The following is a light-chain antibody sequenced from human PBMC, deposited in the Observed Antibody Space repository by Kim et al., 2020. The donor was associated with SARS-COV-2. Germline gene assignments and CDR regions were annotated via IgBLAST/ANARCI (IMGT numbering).Light chain of an antibody. CDR3: GTWDSSLSAGV. J-gene: IGLJ2*01. CDR1: SSDIVNND. V-gene: IGLV1-51*01. Sequence: GQKATISCSGSSSDIVNNDVSSYQQHPGTAPTLRIYDNNKRPSGIPARFSGSKSGTSATVAITVLEAGDEADYYCGTWDSSLSAGVFGGGTQLTVL. CDR2: DNN.